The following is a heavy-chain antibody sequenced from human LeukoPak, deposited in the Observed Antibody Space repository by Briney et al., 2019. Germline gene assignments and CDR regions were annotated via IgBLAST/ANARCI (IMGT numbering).Heavy chain of an antibody. CDR3: ARGSITIFGVVIHAFDI. CDR1: GGTFSSYT. V-gene: IGHV1-69*02. D-gene: IGHD3-3*01. CDR2: IIPILGIA. Sequence: ASVKVSCKASGGTFSSYTISWVRQAPGQGLEWMGRIIPILGIANYAQKFQGRVTITADKSTSTAYMELSSLRSEDTAVYYCARGSITIFGVVIHAFDIWGQGTMVTVSS. J-gene: IGHJ3*02.